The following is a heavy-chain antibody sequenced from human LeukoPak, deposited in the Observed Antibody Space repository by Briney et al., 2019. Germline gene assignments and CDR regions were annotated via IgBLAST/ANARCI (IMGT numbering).Heavy chain of an antibody. CDR3: AGYFDGSPGFYPGDN. V-gene: IGHV4-4*02. CDR2: IHHSGSA. D-gene: IGHD3-22*01. Sequence: SETLSLTCAVSGASIISSVWWSWVRQPPGKGLEWIGEIHHSGSANYSPSLRSRLTITIDTSEGHLSLNLSSVTAADTAVYYCAGYFDGSPGFYPGDNWDQGTLVIVSS. J-gene: IGHJ4*02. CDR1: GASIISSVW.